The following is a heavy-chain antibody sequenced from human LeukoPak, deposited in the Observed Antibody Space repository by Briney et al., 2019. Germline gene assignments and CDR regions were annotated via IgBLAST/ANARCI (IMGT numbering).Heavy chain of an antibody. D-gene: IGHD6-13*01. Sequence: GGSLRLSCAASGFTFSSYSMNWVRQAPGKGLEWVSSISSSSSYIYYADSVKGRFTISRDNSKNTLYLQMNSLRAEDTAVYYCAKDTGAYSSSWSVDYWGQGTLVAVSS. J-gene: IGHJ4*02. V-gene: IGHV3-21*01. CDR2: ISSSSSYI. CDR1: GFTFSSYS. CDR3: AKDTGAYSSSWSVDY.